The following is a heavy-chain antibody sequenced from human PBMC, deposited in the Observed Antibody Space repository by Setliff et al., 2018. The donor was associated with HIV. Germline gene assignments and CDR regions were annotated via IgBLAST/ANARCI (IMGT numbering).Heavy chain of an antibody. J-gene: IGHJ6*02. CDR3: ARDWAAPYYYGMDV. CDR1: GVSISSTNYY. CDR2: IYYSGST. D-gene: IGHD3-16*01. Sequence: SETLSLTCTVSGVSISSTNYYWGWIRQPPGKGLEWIGTIYYSGSTYYNPSLKSRVTISVDTSKNQFSLKLSSVTAADTAVYYCARDWAAPYYYGMDVWGPGTTVTVSS. V-gene: IGHV4-39*02.